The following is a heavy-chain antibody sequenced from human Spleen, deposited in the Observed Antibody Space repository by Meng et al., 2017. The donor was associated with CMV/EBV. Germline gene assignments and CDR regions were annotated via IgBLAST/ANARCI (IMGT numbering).Heavy chain of an antibody. CDR3: ARDIASVVVPAAIRYYYYYGMDV. V-gene: IGHV1-2*02. CDR2: INPNSGGT. J-gene: IGHJ6*02. CDR1: GYTFTGYY. Sequence: ASVKVSCKASGYTFTGYYMHWVRQAPGQGLEWMGWINPNSGGTNYAQKFQGRVTMTRDTSISTAYMELSSLRSEDTAVYYCARDIASVVVPAAIRYYYYYGMDVWGQGTTVTVSS. D-gene: IGHD2-2*01.